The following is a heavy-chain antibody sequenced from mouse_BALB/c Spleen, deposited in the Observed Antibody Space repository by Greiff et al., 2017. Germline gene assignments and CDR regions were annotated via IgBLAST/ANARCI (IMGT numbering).Heavy chain of an antibody. CDR3: ARGDGYVRVYYVDY. CDR1: GFTFSSYA. V-gene: IGHV5-6-5*01. D-gene: IGHD1-2*01. J-gene: IGHJ2*01. CDR2: ISSGGST. Sequence: EVMLVESGGGLVKPGGSLKLSCAASGFTFSSYAMSWVRQTPEKRLEWVASISSGGSTYYPDSVKGRFTISRDNARNILYLQMSSLRSEDTAMYYCARGDGYVRVYYVDYWGQGTTLTVSS.